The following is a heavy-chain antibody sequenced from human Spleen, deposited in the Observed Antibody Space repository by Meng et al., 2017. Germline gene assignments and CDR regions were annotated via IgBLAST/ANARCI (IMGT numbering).Heavy chain of an antibody. CDR1: GGSFSGYY. CDR2: INHSGST. CDR3: ARGPRRGYCSGGSCYFDY. Sequence: QVQLQQLGAGLLKPSETLSLTCAVYGGSFSGYYWSWIRQPPGKGLEWIGEINHSGSTNYNPSLKSRVTISADTSKTQFSLKLSSVTAADTAVYYCARGPRRGYCSGGSCYFDYWGQGTLVTVSS. J-gene: IGHJ4*02. V-gene: IGHV4-34*01. D-gene: IGHD2-15*01.